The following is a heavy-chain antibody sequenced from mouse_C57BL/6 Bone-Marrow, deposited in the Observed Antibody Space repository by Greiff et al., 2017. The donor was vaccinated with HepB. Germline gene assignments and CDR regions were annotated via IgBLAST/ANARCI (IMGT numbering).Heavy chain of an antibody. J-gene: IGHJ2*01. CDR3: TRDYGSSPYFDY. CDR2: IYPGNSDT. CDR1: GYTFTSYW. V-gene: IGHV1-5*01. Sequence: VQLQQSGTVLARPGASVKMSCKTSGYTFTSYWMHWVKQRPGQGLEWIGAIYPGNSDTSYNQKFKGKAKLTAVTSASTAYMELSSLTNEDSAVYYCTRDYGSSPYFDYWGQGTTLTVSS. D-gene: IGHD1-1*01.